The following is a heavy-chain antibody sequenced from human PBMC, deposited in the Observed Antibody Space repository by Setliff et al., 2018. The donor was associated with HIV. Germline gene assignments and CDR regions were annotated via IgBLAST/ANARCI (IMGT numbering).Heavy chain of an antibody. CDR2: IYYSGST. Sequence: PSETLSLTCTVSAGSIISSSYYWGWIRQPPGKGLEWIGSIYYSGSTYYNPSLKSRVTISVDTSKNQFSLKLSSVTAADTAVYYCARHCTNGVCYTDYWGQGTLVTVSS. D-gene: IGHD2-8*01. CDR1: AGSIISSSYY. J-gene: IGHJ4*02. V-gene: IGHV4-39*01. CDR3: ARHCTNGVCYTDY.